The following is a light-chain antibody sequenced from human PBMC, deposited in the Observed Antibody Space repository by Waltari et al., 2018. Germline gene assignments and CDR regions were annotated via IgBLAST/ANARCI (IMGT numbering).Light chain of an antibody. J-gene: IGKJ1*01. CDR1: QSVNSMY. CDR2: DAS. Sequence: EIVLTQSPGTLSFSPGERATLSCSASQSVNSMYLAWYQQKPGQAPRLLIYDASKRATGIPDRFSCSGSEVDFTLIITRLEAEDFAVYYCQQYGGSPPMTFGQGTKVEIK. CDR3: QQYGGSPPMT. V-gene: IGKV3-20*01.